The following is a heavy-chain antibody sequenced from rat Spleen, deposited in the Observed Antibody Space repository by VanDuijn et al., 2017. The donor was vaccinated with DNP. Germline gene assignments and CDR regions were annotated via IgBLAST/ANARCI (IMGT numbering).Heavy chain of an antibody. CDR1: GFTFSDYY. CDR3: ARHSDY. CDR2: IIYDGSRI. J-gene: IGHJ2*01. V-gene: IGHV5-7*01. Sequence: EVQLVESGGGLVQPGRSMKLSCAASGFTFSDYYMAWVRQTPKTGLEWVANIIYDGSRIHYRDSVKGRFTISRDNAKNTLYLQMDSLRSEDTATYYCARHSDYWGQGVTVTVSS.